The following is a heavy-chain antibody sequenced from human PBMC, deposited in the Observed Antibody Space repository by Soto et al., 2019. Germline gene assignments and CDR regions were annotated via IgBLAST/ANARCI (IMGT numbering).Heavy chain of an antibody. CDR1: GFTFSDYS. CDR2: ISGSSSTM. J-gene: IGHJ6*02. CDR3: ARDRERYSGSYYVPNVGDF. V-gene: IGHV3-48*02. Sequence: EVQLVESGGGLVQPGGSLRLSCAASGFTFSDYSMTWVRQAPGKGLEWISYISGSSSTMYYSDSVKGRFTISRDNAKNSLYLQMNSLRDEDTAVYYCARDRERYSGSYYVPNVGDFWGQGTTVTVSS. D-gene: IGHD1-26*01.